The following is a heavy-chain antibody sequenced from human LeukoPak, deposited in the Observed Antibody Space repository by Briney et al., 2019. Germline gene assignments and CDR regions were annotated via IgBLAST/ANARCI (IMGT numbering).Heavy chain of an antibody. D-gene: IGHD3-16*01. CDR2: ISAYNGNT. V-gene: IGHV1-18*01. J-gene: IGHJ4*02. Sequence: ASVKVSCKASGYTFTSYGISWVRQAPGQGLEWMGWISAYNGNTNYAQKLQGRVTITRDTSASTAYMELSSLRPEDTAVYYCARLGMLRGNDYWGQGTLVTVSS. CDR1: GYTFTSYG. CDR3: ARLGMLRGNDY.